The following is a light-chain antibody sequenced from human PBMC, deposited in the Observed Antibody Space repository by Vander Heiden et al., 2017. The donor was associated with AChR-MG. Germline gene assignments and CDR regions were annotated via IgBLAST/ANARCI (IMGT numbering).Light chain of an antibody. CDR1: ALPKQY. V-gene: IGLV3-25*03. Sequence: YELTQPPSVSVSPGQTARVTCSGDALPKQYAYWYQQKPGQAPALVIYKDTERPSGIPERFSGSSSGTTVTLTISGVQAEDEADYYCQSADSSGTYVFGTGTLVTVL. CDR2: KDT. J-gene: IGLJ1*01. CDR3: QSADSSGTYV.